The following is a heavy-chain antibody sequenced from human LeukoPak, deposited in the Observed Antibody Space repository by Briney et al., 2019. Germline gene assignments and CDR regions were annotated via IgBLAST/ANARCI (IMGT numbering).Heavy chain of an antibody. Sequence: PSETLSLTCSVSGGSISSSDYYWGWIRQPPGKGLEWIGSIYYSGNTFYNPSLKSRVTISVDTTKNQFSLNLSSVTAADTAVYYCARGQFWSGYSIWGQGTLVTVSS. J-gene: IGHJ4*02. D-gene: IGHD3-3*02. CDR2: IYYSGNT. CDR3: ARGQFWSGYSI. V-gene: IGHV4-39*01. CDR1: GGSISSSDYY.